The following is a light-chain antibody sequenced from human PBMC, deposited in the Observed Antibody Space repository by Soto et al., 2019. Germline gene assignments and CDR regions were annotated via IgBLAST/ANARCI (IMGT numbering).Light chain of an antibody. V-gene: IGLV2-14*01. CDR2: EVH. J-gene: IGLJ3*02. Sequence: QSALTQPASVSGSAGQSITISCSGTMRDVGAYNLVSWYQQHPGTAPKLIIYEVHNRPSGITSRFSGSRSGNTASLTISGLQPEDEGDYYCSAYTAGSTLVFGGGTKLTVL. CDR3: SAYTAGSTLV. CDR1: MRDVGAYNL.